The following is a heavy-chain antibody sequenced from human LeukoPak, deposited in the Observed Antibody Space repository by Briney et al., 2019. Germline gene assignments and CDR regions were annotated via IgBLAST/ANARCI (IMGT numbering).Heavy chain of an antibody. J-gene: IGHJ4*02. V-gene: IGHV3-48*03. CDR2: ISSSTGTV. CDR3: ARDPTALQNWDDFTLDY. D-gene: IGHD1-1*01. Sequence: PGGSLRLSCEASGFTFSSYEMNWVRQAPGKGPEWVAWISSSTGTVYYADSVKGRSTISRDNAKNSLYLQMNSLRAEDTAVYYCARDPTALQNWDDFTLDYWGQGALVTVSS. CDR1: GFTFSSYE.